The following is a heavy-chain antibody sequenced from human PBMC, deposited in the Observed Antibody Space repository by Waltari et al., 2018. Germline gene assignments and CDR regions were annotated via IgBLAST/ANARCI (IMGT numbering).Heavy chain of an antibody. CDR3: ASDSRITIFGVVGYAFDI. V-gene: IGHV5-51*03. J-gene: IGHJ3*02. D-gene: IGHD3-3*01. CDR2: IYPGDSDT. CDR1: GYSFTSYW. Sequence: EVQLVQSGAEVKKPGESLKISCKGSGYSFTSYWIGWVRQMPGKGLEWMGIIYPGDSDTRYSPSFQGQVTISADKSISTAYLQWSSLKASDTAMYYCASDSRITIFGVVGYAFDIWGQGTMVTVSS.